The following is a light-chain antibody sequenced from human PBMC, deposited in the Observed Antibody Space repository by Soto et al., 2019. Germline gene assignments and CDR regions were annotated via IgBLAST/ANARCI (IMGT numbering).Light chain of an antibody. CDR3: AAWDDSLNGGGV. J-gene: IGLJ1*01. Sequence: QSVLTQPPSASGTPGQRVTISCSGSSSNIGSNTVNWYQQLPGTAPKLLIYSNNQRPSGVPDRFSGSNSGTSASLGIRGLQSEDEADYYCAAWDDSLNGGGVFGTGTKVTVL. V-gene: IGLV1-44*01. CDR2: SNN. CDR1: SSNIGSNT.